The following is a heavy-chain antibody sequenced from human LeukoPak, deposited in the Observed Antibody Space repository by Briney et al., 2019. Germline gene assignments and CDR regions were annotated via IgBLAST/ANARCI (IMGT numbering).Heavy chain of an antibody. D-gene: IGHD5-24*01. V-gene: IGHV1-69*13. J-gene: IGHJ4*02. Sequence: SVKVSCKASGGTFSSYAISWVRQAPGQGLEWMGGIIPIFGTANYAQKFQGRVTITADESTSTAYMELSSLRSEDTAVYYCARGLEDGYNWFDYWGQGTLVTVSS. CDR2: IIPIFGTA. CDR1: GGTFSSYA. CDR3: ARGLEDGYNWFDY.